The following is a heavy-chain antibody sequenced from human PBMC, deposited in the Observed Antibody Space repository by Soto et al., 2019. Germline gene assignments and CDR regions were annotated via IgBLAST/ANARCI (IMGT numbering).Heavy chain of an antibody. D-gene: IGHD2-8*01. CDR1: GFTFSTYT. Sequence: EVQLEESGGGLVQSGGSLRLSCEAFGFTFSTYTMNWVRQAPGQGLEWVSYISSSGRTISYADPVKGRFSISRDNGNNALYLQMNRLSGEETAVYYCARASGIMVGRNSFDFWGQGRLVTVSS. V-gene: IGHV3-48*04. J-gene: IGHJ4*02. CDR3: ARASGIMVGRNSFDF. CDR2: ISSSGRTI.